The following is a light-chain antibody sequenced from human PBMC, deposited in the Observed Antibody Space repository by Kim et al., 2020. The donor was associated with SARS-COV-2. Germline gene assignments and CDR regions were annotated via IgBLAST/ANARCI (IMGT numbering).Light chain of an antibody. V-gene: IGKV1-39*01. J-gene: IGKJ2*01. CDR2: AAS. CDR1: QSISSY. CDR3: QQSSSTLYT. Sequence: DIQMTQSPSSLSASVGDRVTITCRASQSISSYLNWYQQKPGKAPKLLIYAASSLQSGVPSRFSGSGSGTDFTLTISSLQPEDFATYYCQQSSSTLYTFGQGTKLE.